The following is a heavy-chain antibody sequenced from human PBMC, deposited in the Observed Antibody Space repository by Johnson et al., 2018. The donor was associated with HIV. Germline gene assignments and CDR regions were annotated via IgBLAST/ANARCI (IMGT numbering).Heavy chain of an antibody. D-gene: IGHD5-12*01. V-gene: IGHV3-7*01. CDR3: ARVGVSGYDLAAFDI. J-gene: IGHJ3*02. CDR2: IKQDGSEK. CDR1: GFGFSRYV. Sequence: VQLVESGGGVVQPGRSLRASCAASGFGFSRYVMHWVRQAPGKGLEWVANIKQDGSEKYYVDSVKGRFTISRDNAKNSLYLQMNSLRAEDTAVYYCARVGVSGYDLAAFDIWGQGTMVTVSS.